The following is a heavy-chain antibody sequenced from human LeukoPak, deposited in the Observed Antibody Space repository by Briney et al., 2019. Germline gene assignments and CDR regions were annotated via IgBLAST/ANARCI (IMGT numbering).Heavy chain of an antibody. Sequence: GGSLRLSCATSGFSFSNAWMNWVRQAPGKGLEWVGRIRSNSDGGTIDYAASVKDRFTLSRDDSKNTLYLQLNSLQTADTAVYYCATDSYECTWGQGTLVTVSS. CDR1: GFSFSNAW. D-gene: IGHD3-22*01. CDR2: IRSNSDGGTI. CDR3: ATDSYECT. V-gene: IGHV3-15*07. J-gene: IGHJ5*02.